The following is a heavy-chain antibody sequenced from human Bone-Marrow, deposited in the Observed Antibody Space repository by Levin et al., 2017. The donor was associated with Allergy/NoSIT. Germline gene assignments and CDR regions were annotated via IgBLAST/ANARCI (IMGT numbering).Heavy chain of an antibody. Sequence: GESLKISCAASGFAFIPYSMNWVRQVPGKGLEWLSYISPRGDSIEYADSVRGRFTISRDNGKNLLYLQMFRLRAEDTAVYYCAGDMGQLWVDEDYYFAMDVWGQGTTVIVSS. CDR3: AGDMGQLWVDEDYYFAMDV. D-gene: IGHD5-18*01. CDR2: ISPRGDSI. V-gene: IGHV3-48*01. J-gene: IGHJ6*02. CDR1: GFAFIPYS.